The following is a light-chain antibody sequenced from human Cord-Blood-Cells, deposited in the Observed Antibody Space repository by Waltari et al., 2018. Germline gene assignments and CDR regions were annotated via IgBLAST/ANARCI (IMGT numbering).Light chain of an antibody. CDR2: EVS. CDR3: SSDAGSNNWV. V-gene: IGLV2-8*01. Sequence: QSALTQPPSASGSPGQSVTISCTGTSSDVGGYNYVSWYQQHPGKAPKLLIYEVSKRPSGVPDRFSGSNSGNTASLTVSGLQAEDEADYYCSSDAGSNNWVFGGGTKLTVL. CDR1: SSDVGGYNY. J-gene: IGLJ3*02.